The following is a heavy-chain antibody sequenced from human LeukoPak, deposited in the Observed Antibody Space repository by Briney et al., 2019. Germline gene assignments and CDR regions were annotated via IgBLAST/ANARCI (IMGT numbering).Heavy chain of an antibody. CDR2: IYYSGST. J-gene: IGHJ3*02. D-gene: IGHD2-15*01. CDR3: ARAGMGDIVVVVAATLGFGAFDI. V-gene: IGHV4-30-4*08. Sequence: PSETLSLTCTVSGGSISSGDYYWSWIRQPPGKGLEWIGYIYYSGSTYYNPSLKSRVTISVDTSKNQFSLKLSSVTAADTAVYYCARAGMGDIVVVVAATLGFGAFDIWGQGTMVTVSS. CDR1: GGSISSGDYY.